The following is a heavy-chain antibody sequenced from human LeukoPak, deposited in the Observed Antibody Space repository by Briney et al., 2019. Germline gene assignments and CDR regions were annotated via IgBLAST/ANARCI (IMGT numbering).Heavy chain of an antibody. J-gene: IGHJ6*02. CDR3: ARALARITIFGVVITGYGMDV. CDR1: GGSFSGYY. CDR2: INHSGST. Sequence: PSETLSLTCAVYGGSFSGYYWSWIRQPPGEGLEWIGEINHSGSTNYNPSLKSRVTISVDTSKNQFSLKLSSVTAADTAVYYCARALARITIFGVVITGYGMDVWGQGTTVTVSS. D-gene: IGHD3-3*01. V-gene: IGHV4-34*01.